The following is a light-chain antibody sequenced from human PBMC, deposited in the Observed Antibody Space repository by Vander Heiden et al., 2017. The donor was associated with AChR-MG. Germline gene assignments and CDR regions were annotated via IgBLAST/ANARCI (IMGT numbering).Light chain of an antibody. CDR1: RSNIGSNS. J-gene: IGLJ2*01. CDR2: SNN. CDR3: AAWDDSLNGVV. V-gene: IGLV1-44*01. Sequence: QSVLTQSPSASGTPGQRVTLPCSGSRSNIGSNSVSWYQHLPGTAPKLLIYSNNQRPSGVPGRFSGSKYGTSASLAISGLQSEDEADYYCAAWDDSLNGVVFGGGTKLTVV.